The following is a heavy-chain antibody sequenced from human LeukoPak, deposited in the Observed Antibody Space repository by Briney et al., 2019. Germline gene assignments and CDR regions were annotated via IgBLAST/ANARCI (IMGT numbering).Heavy chain of an antibody. J-gene: IGHJ6*03. CDR1: GFTFDDCT. V-gene: IGHV3-43*01. Sequence: PGGSLRLSCAASGFTFDDCTMHWVRQAPGKGLEWVSLITWDGGSTYYADSLKGRFTISRDNSKNSLYLQMNSLRTEDTALYYCAKQAAGLLNYYMDVWGKGTTVTVSS. CDR2: ITWDGGST. D-gene: IGHD6-13*01. CDR3: AKQAAGLLNYYMDV.